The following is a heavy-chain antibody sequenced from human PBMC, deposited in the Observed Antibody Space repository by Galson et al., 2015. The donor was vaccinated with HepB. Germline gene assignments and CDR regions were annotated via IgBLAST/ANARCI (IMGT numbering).Heavy chain of an antibody. CDR2: INTHNTNP. D-gene: IGHD3-22*01. CDR3: ARDDHVVYDSSELFDY. Sequence: SVKVSCKASGYTFTSYGISWVRQAPGQGLEWMGWINTHNTNPNFAQKFQGRVTMTTDTSTSTAYMELRSLRSDDTAVYYCARDDHVVYDSSELFDYWGQGTLVTVSS. V-gene: IGHV1-18*01. J-gene: IGHJ4*02. CDR1: GYTFTSYG.